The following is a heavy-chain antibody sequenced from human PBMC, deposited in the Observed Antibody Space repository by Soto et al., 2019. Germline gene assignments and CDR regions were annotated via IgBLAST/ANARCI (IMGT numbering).Heavy chain of an antibody. J-gene: IGHJ4*02. CDR3: ARESEGLTSNFDY. CDR2: ISSSSSYI. Sequence: GGALRLSCAASGFTFSSYSMNWFRQAPGKGLEWVSSISSSSSYIYYADSVKGRFTISRDNAKNSLYLEMNSLRAEDTAVYYCARESEGLTSNFDYWGQGTLVTVSS. V-gene: IGHV3-21*06. CDR1: GFTFSSYS.